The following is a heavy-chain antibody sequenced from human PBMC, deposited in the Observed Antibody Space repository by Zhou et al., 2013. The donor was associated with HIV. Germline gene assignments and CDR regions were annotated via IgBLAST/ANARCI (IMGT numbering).Heavy chain of an antibody. CDR3: ARSKRGVQAVAGFVY. J-gene: IGHJ4*02. D-gene: IGHD6-19*01. CDR1: GGTFSSYV. Sequence: QVQLEQSGTEVKRPGSSVKVSCKASGGTFSSYVISWVRQAPGQGLEWMGGIIPIFGTANYAQKFQGRVTITADASTYTAYLELSSLRSDDTAVYYCARSKRGVQAVAGFVYWGREPWSPSL. V-gene: IGHV1-69*12. CDR2: IIPIFGTA.